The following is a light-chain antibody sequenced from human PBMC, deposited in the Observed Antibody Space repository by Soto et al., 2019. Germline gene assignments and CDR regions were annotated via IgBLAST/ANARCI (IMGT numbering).Light chain of an antibody. Sequence: QSVLTQPPSVSGAPGQRVTISCTGSSSNIGAGYDVHWYQQLPGAAPKLLIYGNNKRPSGVPDRFSGSKSGTSASLAITGLQAEDEADYYCQSYDSSRRGVVFGGGTKLTVL. J-gene: IGLJ3*02. CDR1: SSNIGAGYD. V-gene: IGLV1-40*01. CDR2: GNN. CDR3: QSYDSSRRGVV.